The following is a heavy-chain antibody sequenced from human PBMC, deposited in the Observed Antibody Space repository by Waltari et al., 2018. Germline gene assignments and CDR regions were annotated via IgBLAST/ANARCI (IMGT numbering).Heavy chain of an antibody. CDR3: VDDVGPGGAQH. J-gene: IGHJ1*01. Sequence: EVQLVESGGDLIQPGRSLRLSCSAYGFTFSNHATQWVRQAPGKGLWWVSGFNWGTGGICYADSVRDRFTISGDSAKTSLYLQMNSLRADDTALYYCVDDVGPGGAQHWGQGTLVTVSS. CDR2: FNWGTGGI. CDR1: GFTFSNHA. D-gene: IGHD1-26*01. V-gene: IGHV3-9*01.